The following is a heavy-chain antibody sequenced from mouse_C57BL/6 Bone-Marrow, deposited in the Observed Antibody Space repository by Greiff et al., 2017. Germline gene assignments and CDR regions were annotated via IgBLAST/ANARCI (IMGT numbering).Heavy chain of an antibody. V-gene: IGHV14-4*01. J-gene: IGHJ3*01. CDR2: IDPENGDT. CDR1: GFNIKDDY. CDR3: TRIAY. Sequence: EVQLQESGAELVRPGASVKLSCTASGFNIKDDYMHWVKQRPEQGLEWIGWIDPENGDTEYASKFQGKATITVDTSSNSAYLQLSSLTSEETAVYYCTRIAYWGQGTLVTVSA.